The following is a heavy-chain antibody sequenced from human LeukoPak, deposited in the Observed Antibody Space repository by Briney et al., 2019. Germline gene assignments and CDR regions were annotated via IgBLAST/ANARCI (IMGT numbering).Heavy chain of an antibody. CDR2: MNPNSGNT. Sequence: GASVNVSCKASVYTFTSYDINWVRQATGQGLEWMGWMNPNSGNTGYAQKFQGRVTMTRNTSISTAYMELSSLRSEDTAVYYCARGITTEYSSSSLDFDYWGQGTLVTVSS. J-gene: IGHJ4*02. D-gene: IGHD6-6*01. CDR3: ARGITTEYSSSSLDFDY. V-gene: IGHV1-8*01. CDR1: VYTFTSYD.